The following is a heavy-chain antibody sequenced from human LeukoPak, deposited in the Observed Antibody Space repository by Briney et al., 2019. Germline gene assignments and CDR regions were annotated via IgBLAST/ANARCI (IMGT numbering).Heavy chain of an antibody. J-gene: IGHJ3*02. CDR1: GGSISSHY. Sequence: SETLSLKCNVSGGSISSHYWSWIRQPPGKGLEWMGYIYYSGSTNYNPSLKSRVTISVDTSNNQLSLKLSPVTAADTAVYYCARDSPDIVVVVAATDAFDIWGQGTMVTVSS. V-gene: IGHV4-59*11. CDR2: IYYSGST. CDR3: ARDSPDIVVVVAATDAFDI. D-gene: IGHD2-15*01.